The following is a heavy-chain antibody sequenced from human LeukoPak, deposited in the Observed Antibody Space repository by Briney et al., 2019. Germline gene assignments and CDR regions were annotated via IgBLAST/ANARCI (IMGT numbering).Heavy chain of an antibody. J-gene: IGHJ3*02. D-gene: IGHD6-19*01. CDR1: GYTFSSYA. V-gene: IGHV1-3*03. CDR3: ARGRTDLSSEYSSGWYVVDAFDI. Sequence: ASVKVSCKASGYTFSSYAMHWVRQAPGQRLEWMGWINAGNGNTKFSHEFQGRVTITRDTSASTAYMELSSLRSEDTAVYYCARGRTDLSSEYSSGWYVVDAFDIWGQGTMVTVSS. CDR2: INAGNGNT.